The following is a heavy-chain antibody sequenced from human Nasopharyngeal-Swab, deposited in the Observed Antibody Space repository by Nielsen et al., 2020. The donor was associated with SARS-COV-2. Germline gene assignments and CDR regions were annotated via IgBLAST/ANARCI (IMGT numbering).Heavy chain of an antibody. Sequence: GESLKISYAASGFTFSTYNMNWVRQAPGRGLEWVSAISSSGDYIYHAASVKGRFTISRDNAKNSLYLQMNSLRDEDTAVYYCTRDTPAMFAYWGQGTLVTVSS. V-gene: IGHV3-21*01. CDR1: GFTFSTYN. CDR3: TRDTPAMFAY. J-gene: IGHJ4*02. CDR2: ISSSGDYI.